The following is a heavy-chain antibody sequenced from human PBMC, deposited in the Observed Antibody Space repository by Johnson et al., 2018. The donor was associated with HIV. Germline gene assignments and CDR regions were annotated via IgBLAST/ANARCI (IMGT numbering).Heavy chain of an antibody. CDR3: AKGERGYSSSSDAFDI. D-gene: IGHD6-6*01. J-gene: IGHJ3*02. Sequence: VQLMESGGGLVQPGGSLRLSCAASGFTFSSYGMHWVRQAPGKGLEWVAVISYDGSNKYYADSVKGRFTISRDNSKNTLYLQMNSLRAEDTAVYYCAKGERGYSSSSDAFDIWGQGTMVTVSS. CDR2: ISYDGSNK. CDR1: GFTFSSYG. V-gene: IGHV3-30*18.